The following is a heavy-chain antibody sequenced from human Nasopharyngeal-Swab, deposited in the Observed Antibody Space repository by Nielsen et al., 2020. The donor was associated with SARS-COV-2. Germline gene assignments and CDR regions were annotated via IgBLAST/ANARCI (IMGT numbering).Heavy chain of an antibody. V-gene: IGHV4-59*11. CDR1: GVSITSHY. CDR3: AKEGATGWFDP. J-gene: IGHJ5*02. CDR2: ISHNSGT. Sequence: GSLRLSCTVSGVSITSHYWSWLRQPPGKGLEWIGYISHNSGTSYNPSLKSRVTMFIDTSKNQFSLRLTSVTAADTAVYYCAKEGATGWFDPCGQGTLVTVSS.